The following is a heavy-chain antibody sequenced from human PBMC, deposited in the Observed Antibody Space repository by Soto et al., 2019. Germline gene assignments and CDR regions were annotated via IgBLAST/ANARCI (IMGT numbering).Heavy chain of an antibody. Sequence: EVQLLESGGGLVQPGGSLRLSCAASGFTFSSYAMSWVRQAPGKGLEWVSAISGSGGSTYYADSVKGRFTISRDNSKNTRDQQMNSLRGEDKAVYDCAKDLQLHYYDSSGYCGVVGGVDIWGQGTMVTVSS. CDR1: GFTFSSYA. CDR2: ISGSGGST. CDR3: AKDLQLHYYDSSGYCGVVGGVDI. D-gene: IGHD3-22*01. J-gene: IGHJ3*02. V-gene: IGHV3-23*01.